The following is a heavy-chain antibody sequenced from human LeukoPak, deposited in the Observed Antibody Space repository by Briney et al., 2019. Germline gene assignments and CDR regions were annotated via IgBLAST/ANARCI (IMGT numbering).Heavy chain of an antibody. Sequence: ASVKVSCKASEYTFTGYYMHWVRQAPGQGLEWMGWINPNSGGTNYAQKFQGRVTMTRDTSISTAYMELSRLRADDTAVYYCARVLGSVGVVIISLGAVAFDIWGKGQWSPSLQ. V-gene: IGHV1-2*02. CDR3: ARVLGSVGVVIISLGAVAFDI. J-gene: IGHJ3*02. D-gene: IGHD3-3*01. CDR2: INPNSGGT. CDR1: EYTFTGYY.